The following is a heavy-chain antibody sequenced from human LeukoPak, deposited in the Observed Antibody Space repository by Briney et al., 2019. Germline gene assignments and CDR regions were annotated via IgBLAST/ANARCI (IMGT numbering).Heavy chain of an antibody. CDR2: MNPNSGNT. CDR1: GYTFTSYD. V-gene: IGHV1-8*01. D-gene: IGHD3-10*01. J-gene: IGHJ5*02. CDR3: ARGLPLLWFGEIWFDP. Sequence: ASVKVSCKASGYTFTSYDINWVRQATGQGLEWMGWMNPNSGNTGYAQKFQGRVTMTRNTSISTAYMELSSLRSEDTAVYYCARGLPLLWFGEIWFDPWGQGTLVTVSS.